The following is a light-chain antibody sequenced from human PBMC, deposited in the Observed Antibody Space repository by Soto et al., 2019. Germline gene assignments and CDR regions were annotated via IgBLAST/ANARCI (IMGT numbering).Light chain of an antibody. CDR1: QSISSH. Sequence: DIRMTQSPSSLAASVGDTVTITCRASQSISSHLNWYQQKQGKXXNXXMYTASNLQSGVPSRFSGSGSGTDLTLTISSLQPEDGATYDCQQSYSTPISFGQGTRLEIK. CDR3: QQSYSTPIS. CDR2: TAS. V-gene: IGKV1-39*01. J-gene: IGKJ5*01.